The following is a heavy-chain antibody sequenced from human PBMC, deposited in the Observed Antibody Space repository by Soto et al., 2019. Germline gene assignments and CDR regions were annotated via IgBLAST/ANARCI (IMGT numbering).Heavy chain of an antibody. CDR1: GYTFTGHY. V-gene: IGHV1-2*02. CDR3: ARAYGRRVEVFDI. CDR2: INPNNGAT. J-gene: IGHJ3*02. D-gene: IGHD2-15*01. Sequence: GASVKVSCKASGYTFTGHYIYWVRQAPGQGLEWMGWINPNNGATNYAQRFQGRVTMTRDTSISTAYIELSSLRSDDTAVYYCARAYGRRVEVFDIGGQGTMVT.